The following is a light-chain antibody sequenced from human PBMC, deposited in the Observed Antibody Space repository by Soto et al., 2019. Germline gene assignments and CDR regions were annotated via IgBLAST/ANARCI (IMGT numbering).Light chain of an antibody. J-gene: IGKJ1*01. CDR1: QSISSK. CDR3: QQRDNWPQT. Sequence: EIVMTQSPATLSVSPGERATLSCRASQSISSKLAWYQHRPGQAPRLLIYDASDRATGIPARFSGSGSGTDFTLTISSLEPEDSAFYYCQQRDNWPQTFGQGTKVDIK. CDR2: DAS. V-gene: IGKV3-11*01.